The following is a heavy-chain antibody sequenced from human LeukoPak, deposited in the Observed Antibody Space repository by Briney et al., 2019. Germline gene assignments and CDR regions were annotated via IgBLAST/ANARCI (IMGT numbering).Heavy chain of an antibody. D-gene: IGHD3-16*01. CDR2: IYTSGST. Sequence: SETLSLTCTVSGGSISSYYWNWIRQPAGKGLEWIGRIYTSGSTNYNPSLKSRVTMSVDTSKNKFSLKLSSVPAAEAARYYYARDWGPGGWFDPWGQGTLVTVSS. CDR1: GGSISSYY. CDR3: ARDWGPGGWFDP. J-gene: IGHJ5*02. V-gene: IGHV4-4*07.